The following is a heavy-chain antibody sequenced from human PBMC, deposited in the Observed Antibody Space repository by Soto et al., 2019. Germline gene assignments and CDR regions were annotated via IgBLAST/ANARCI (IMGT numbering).Heavy chain of an antibody. D-gene: IGHD3-16*02. CDR1: GYTFTSYG. V-gene: IGHV1-18*01. Sequence: ASVKVSCKASGYTFTSYGMSWVRQAPGQGLEWMGWISAYNGNTNYAQKLQGRVTMTRDTSTSTAYMELSRLRSDDTAVYYCARDYRGAFDYWGQGTLVTVSS. J-gene: IGHJ4*02. CDR3: ARDYRGAFDY. CDR2: ISAYNGNT.